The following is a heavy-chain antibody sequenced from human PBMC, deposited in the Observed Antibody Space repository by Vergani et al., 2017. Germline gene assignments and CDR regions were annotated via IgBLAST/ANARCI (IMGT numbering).Heavy chain of an antibody. CDR2: IYYSGST. CDR3: ARSVRWLQFRSWFDP. CDR1: GGSISSYY. Sequence: QVQLQESGPGLVKPSETLSLTCTVSGGSISSYYWSWIRQPPGKGLEWIGYIYYSGSTNYNPSLKTRVTISVDTSKNQFALKLSSVTAADTAVYYCARSVRWLQFRSWFDPWGQGTLVTVSS. J-gene: IGHJ5*02. D-gene: IGHD5-24*01. V-gene: IGHV4-59*01.